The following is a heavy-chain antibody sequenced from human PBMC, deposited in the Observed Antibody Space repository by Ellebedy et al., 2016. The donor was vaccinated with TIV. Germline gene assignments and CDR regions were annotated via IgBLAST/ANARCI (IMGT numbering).Heavy chain of an antibody. V-gene: IGHV3-73*01. CDR1: GFTFSGSA. J-gene: IGHJ6*02. D-gene: IGHD3-9*01. CDR2: IRSKANSYAT. CDR3: TRLQGYDILTGYYLLGGMDV. Sequence: GESLKISCAASGFTFSGSAMHWVRQASGKGLEWVGRIRSKANSYATAYAASVKGRFTISRDDSKNTAYLQMNSLKTVDTAVYYCTRLQGYDILTGYYLLGGMDVWGQGTTVTVSS.